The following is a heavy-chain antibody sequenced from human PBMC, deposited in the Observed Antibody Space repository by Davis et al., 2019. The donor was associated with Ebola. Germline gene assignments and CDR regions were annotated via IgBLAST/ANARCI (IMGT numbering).Heavy chain of an antibody. V-gene: IGHV5-51*01. J-gene: IGHJ4*02. CDR3: ARQGAPYSAPAN. CDR1: GYSFTSYW. Sequence: GESLKISCKGSGYSFTSYWIAWVRQRPGKGLEWMGIIYPGDSDTRYSPSFQGQVTISADKSITTAYLHWNSLKASDTAMYYCARQGAPYSAPANWGQGTLVTVSS. D-gene: IGHD1-26*01. CDR2: IYPGDSDT.